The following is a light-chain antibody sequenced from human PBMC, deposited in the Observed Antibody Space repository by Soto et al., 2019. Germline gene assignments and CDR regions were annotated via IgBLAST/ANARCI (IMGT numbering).Light chain of an antibody. CDR2: GAS. CDR1: QSVSSSY. Sequence: EIVLTQSPGTLSLSPGERATLSCRASQSVSSSYLAWYQQKPGQAPRLLIYGASSRATGIPDRFSGSASGTAFTLTISRLEPEDFAVYYCQQYGSSSYTFGQGTKLEIK. J-gene: IGKJ2*01. CDR3: QQYGSSSYT. V-gene: IGKV3-20*01.